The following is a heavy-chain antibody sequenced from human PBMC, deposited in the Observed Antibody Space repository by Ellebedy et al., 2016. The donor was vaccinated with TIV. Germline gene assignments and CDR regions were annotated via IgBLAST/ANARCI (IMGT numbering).Heavy chain of an antibody. Sequence: GESLKISCKGSGYLFRNYWIGWVRQVPGKGLEWMGLIYPGDSETRYRPSFQGQVTISADKSLTTAYLQWSSLKTSDTAMYYCARLGLAAAGTRGWFDPWGQGTLVTVSS. CDR2: IYPGDSET. V-gene: IGHV5-51*01. J-gene: IGHJ5*02. CDR3: ARLGLAAAGTRGWFDP. CDR1: GYLFRNYW. D-gene: IGHD6-13*01.